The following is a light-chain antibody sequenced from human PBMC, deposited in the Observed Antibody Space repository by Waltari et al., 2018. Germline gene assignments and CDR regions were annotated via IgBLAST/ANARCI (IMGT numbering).Light chain of an antibody. V-gene: IGKV3-20*01. Sequence: LTQSSGTLSLSPGERATLSCRASQSISRYLAWYQHKPGQAPRLLIYDASSRATGIPDRFSGSGSGTDFSLTISRLEPEDFAVYYCQKYGSLPATFGQGTKVEIK. J-gene: IGKJ1*01. CDR1: QSISRY. CDR3: QKYGSLPAT. CDR2: DAS.